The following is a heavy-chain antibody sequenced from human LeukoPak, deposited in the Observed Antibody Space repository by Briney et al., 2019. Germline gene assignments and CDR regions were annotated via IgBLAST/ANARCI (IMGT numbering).Heavy chain of an antibody. CDR3: ARDPPDY. CDR2: ILNSGTTT. V-gene: IGHV3-48*03. Sequence: GRSLRLSCAASGFTFSSYEMNWVHQAPGKGLEWVSYILNSGTTTYYADSVKGRFTISRDNAKNSLYLQMNSLRAEDTGVYYCARDPPDYWGQGILVTVSS. CDR1: GFTFSSYE. J-gene: IGHJ4*02.